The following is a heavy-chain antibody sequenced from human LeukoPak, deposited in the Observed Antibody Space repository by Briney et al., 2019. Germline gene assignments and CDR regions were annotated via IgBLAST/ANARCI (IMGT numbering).Heavy chain of an antibody. D-gene: IGHD3-10*01. Sequence: PGGSLRLSCAASGFTFSSYWMSGVRQAPGKGVEWVANIKQDGSEKYYVDSVKGRFTISRDNAKNSLYLQMNSLRAEDTAVYYCAIPPGGYYFNWGQGTLVTVSS. CDR1: GFTFSSYW. J-gene: IGHJ4*02. CDR3: AIPPGGYYFN. CDR2: IKQDGSEK. V-gene: IGHV3-7*02.